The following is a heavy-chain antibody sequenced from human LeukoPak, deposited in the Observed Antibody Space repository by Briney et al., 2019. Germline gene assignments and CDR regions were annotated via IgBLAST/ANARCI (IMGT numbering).Heavy chain of an antibody. V-gene: IGHV4-59*01. Sequence: SETLSLTCSVSGGSLSTYSWSWVRQSPGKRLEWIGYIYYGGTTNYNPSLKSRVTISADTAKNQFSLRLRSVAAADTAIYYCARDTTVASGMQHWGQGTLVTVSS. CDR2: IYYGGTT. CDR3: ARDTTVASGMQH. D-gene: IGHD4-23*01. CDR1: GGSLSTYS. J-gene: IGHJ4*02.